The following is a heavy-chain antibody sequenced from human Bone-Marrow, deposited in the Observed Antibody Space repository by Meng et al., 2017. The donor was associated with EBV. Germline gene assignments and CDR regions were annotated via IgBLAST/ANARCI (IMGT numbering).Heavy chain of an antibody. CDR2: LNEDGGVT. CDR1: GFPFSRYW. Sequence: VQLVESGGALVQPGGSLSLSCAASGFPFSRYWMHWFRQAPGQGLMWVSRLNEDGGVTDYADSVKGRFTISRDNARNTLYLQMNNLRAEDTATYFCSRDLAGADDYWGQGTLVTVSS. V-gene: IGHV3-74*01. J-gene: IGHJ4*02. CDR3: SRDLAGADDY. D-gene: IGHD1-14*01.